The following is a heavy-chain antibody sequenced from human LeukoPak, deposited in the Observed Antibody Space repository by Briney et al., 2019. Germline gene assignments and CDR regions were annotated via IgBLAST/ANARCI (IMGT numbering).Heavy chain of an antibody. J-gene: IGHJ4*02. V-gene: IGHV4-4*09. CDR2: IYTSGGT. CDR3: ARRPTGGRDFDY. D-gene: IGHD2-15*01. CDR1: GGSISSSY. Sequence: PSETLSLTCTVSGGSISSSYWSWIRQPPGKGLEWIGYIYTSGGTNYNPSLKSRLTISVDTSKNQFSLNLSSVTAADTAVYYCARRPTGGRDFDYWGQGTLVTVSS.